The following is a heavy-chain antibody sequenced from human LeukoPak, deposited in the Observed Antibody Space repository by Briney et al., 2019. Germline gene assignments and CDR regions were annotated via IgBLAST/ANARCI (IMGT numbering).Heavy chain of an antibody. CDR3: AVRYSGSWYLFDY. J-gene: IGHJ4*02. Sequence: GGSLRLSCAASGFTFSSYLMSWVRQAPGKGLEWVANIKQDGGEKYYVDSVKGRFTVSRDIAKNTLFLQMNSLRAEDTAVYYCAVRYSGSWYLFDYWGQGTLVTVSS. CDR1: GFTFSSYL. V-gene: IGHV3-7*01. D-gene: IGHD6-13*01. CDR2: IKQDGGEK.